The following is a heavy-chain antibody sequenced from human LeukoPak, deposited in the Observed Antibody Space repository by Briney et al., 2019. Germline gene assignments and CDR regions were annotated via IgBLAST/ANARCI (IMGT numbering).Heavy chain of an antibody. J-gene: IGHJ3*02. CDR2: IYSGGST. CDR3: ARDISSGYYDAFDI. CDR1: GFTFSTYA. V-gene: IGHV3-66*01. Sequence: GGSLRLSCAASGFTFSTYAMSWVRQAPGKGLEWVSIIYSGGSTYYADSVKGRFTISRDNSKNTLYLQMNSLRAEDTAVYYCARDISSGYYDAFDIWGQGTMVTVSS. D-gene: IGHD3-22*01.